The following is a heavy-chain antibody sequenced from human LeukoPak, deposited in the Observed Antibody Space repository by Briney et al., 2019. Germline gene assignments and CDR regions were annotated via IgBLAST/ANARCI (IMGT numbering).Heavy chain of an antibody. CDR2: IYYSGST. CDR1: GGSISSGDYY. J-gene: IGHJ4*02. CDR3: ARGDSLFDY. V-gene: IGHV4-61*08. D-gene: IGHD2-15*01. Sequence: PSETLSLTCTVSGGSISSGDYYRSWIRQPPGKGLEWIGYIYYSGSTNYNPSLKSRVTISVDTSKNQFSLKLSSVTAADTAVYYCARGDSLFDYWGQGTLVTVSS.